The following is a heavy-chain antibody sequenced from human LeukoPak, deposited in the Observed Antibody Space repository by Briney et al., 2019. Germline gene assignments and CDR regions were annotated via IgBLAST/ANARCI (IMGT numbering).Heavy chain of an antibody. CDR3: AKDRVY. CDR2: ISAGGGTT. V-gene: IGHV3-23*01. Sequence: GGSLRLSCAASGLTFTTYPMTWVRQAPGRGLEWVSGISAGGGTTFYADSVKGRFNISRDNSKSTLYLQLNSLRAEDTAVYYCAKDRVYWGQGTLVTVSS. J-gene: IGHJ4*02. CDR1: GLTFTTYP.